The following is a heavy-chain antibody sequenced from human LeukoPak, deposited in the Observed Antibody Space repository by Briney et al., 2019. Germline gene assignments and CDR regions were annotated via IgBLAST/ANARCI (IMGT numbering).Heavy chain of an antibody. CDR2: IYTSGST. D-gene: IGHD3-10*01. Sequence: PSQTLSLTCTISGCSISSGSYYWSWIRQPAGKGLEWIGRIYTSGSTNYNPSLKSRVTISVDTSKNQFSLKLSSVTAADTAVYYCARTYGSGLHFDYWGQGTLVTVSS. V-gene: IGHV4-61*02. CDR3: ARTYGSGLHFDY. J-gene: IGHJ4*02. CDR1: GCSISSGSYY.